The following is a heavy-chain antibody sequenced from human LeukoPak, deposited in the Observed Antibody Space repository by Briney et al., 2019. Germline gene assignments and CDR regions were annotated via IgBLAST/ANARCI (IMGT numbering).Heavy chain of an antibody. CDR1: GFTFSNAW. V-gene: IGHV3-15*01. CDR2: IKSKTDGGTT. D-gene: IGHD2-2*01. CDR3: TTGLVVVPAATALDY. Sequence: GGALRLSCAASGFTFSNAWMSWVRQAPGKGLEWVGRIKSKTDGGTTDYAAPVKGRFTISRDDSKNTLYLQMNSLKTEDTAVYYCTTGLVVVPAATALDYWGQGTLVTVSS. J-gene: IGHJ4*02.